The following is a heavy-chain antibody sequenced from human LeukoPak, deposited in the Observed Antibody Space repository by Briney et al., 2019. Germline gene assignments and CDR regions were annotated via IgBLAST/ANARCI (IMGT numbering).Heavy chain of an antibody. D-gene: IGHD3-3*01. Sequence: GGSLRLSCAASGCTFSAYWMSWVRQAPGKGLEWVASMKHDGSEKYYVDSVKGRFTISRDNAKNSLYLQMNSLRAEDTAVYYCASRAIYFDYWGQGTLVTVSS. CDR3: ASRAIYFDY. CDR1: GCTFSAYW. J-gene: IGHJ4*02. V-gene: IGHV3-7*01. CDR2: MKHDGSEK.